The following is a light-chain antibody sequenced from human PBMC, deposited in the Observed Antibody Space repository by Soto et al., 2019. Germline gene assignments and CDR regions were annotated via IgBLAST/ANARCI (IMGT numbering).Light chain of an antibody. CDR3: QQYNNWPPLT. V-gene: IGKV3-15*01. J-gene: IGKJ4*01. CDR2: GAS. Sequence: EIVMTQSPATLSVSPGERATLSCRASQSVSNSLAWYQQKPGQAPRLGIYGASTRATGIPARFSGSGSGTEFTLTISRLQSEDAAVYYCQQYNNWPPLTFGGGNKVEIK. CDR1: QSVSNS.